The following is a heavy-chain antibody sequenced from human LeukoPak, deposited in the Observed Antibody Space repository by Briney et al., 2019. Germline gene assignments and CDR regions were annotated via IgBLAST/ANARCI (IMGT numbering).Heavy chain of an antibody. V-gene: IGHV3-23*01. CDR1: GFTFSSYA. J-gene: IGHJ4*02. CDR3: VVVSYCAVDCYDY. D-gene: IGHD2-21*01. CDR2: MSGSGGRT. Sequence: PGGSLRLSCAASGFTFSSYAMSWVRQAPGKGLEWVSAMSGSGGRTYYADSVRGRFTISRDNSKNTVYVQMNSLRAEDTAIYFCVVVSYCAVDCYDYWGQGTLVTVSS.